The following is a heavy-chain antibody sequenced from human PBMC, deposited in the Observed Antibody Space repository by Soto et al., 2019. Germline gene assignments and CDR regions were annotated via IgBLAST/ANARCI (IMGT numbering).Heavy chain of an antibody. V-gene: IGHV5-51*01. CDR2: IYPGDSDT. Sequence: GESLKISCKGSGYSFTSYWIGWVRQMPGKGLEWMGIIYPGDSDTRYSPSFQGQVTISADKSISTAYLQWSSLKASDTAMYYWASSTYYGSGSYFSDAFDIWGQGTMVTVSS. D-gene: IGHD3-10*01. CDR3: ASSTYYGSGSYFSDAFDI. CDR1: GYSFTSYW. J-gene: IGHJ3*02.